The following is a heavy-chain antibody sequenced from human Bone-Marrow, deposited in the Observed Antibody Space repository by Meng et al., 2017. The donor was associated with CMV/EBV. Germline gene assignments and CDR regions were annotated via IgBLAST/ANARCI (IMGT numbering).Heavy chain of an antibody. Sequence: GESLKISCAASRFNFGIHPMYWVRQAPGKGLEWVAVISYDGSNKYYADSVKGRFTISRDNSKNTLYLQMNSLRAGDTAVYYCARGAIQPDYYYYYYGMDVWGQGTTVTVSS. J-gene: IGHJ6*02. V-gene: IGHV3-30*04. CDR2: ISYDGSNK. D-gene: IGHD5-18*01. CDR3: ARGAIQPDYYYYYYGMDV. CDR1: RFNFGIHP.